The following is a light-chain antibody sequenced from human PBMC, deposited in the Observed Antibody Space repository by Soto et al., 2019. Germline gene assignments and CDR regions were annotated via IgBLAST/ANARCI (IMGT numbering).Light chain of an antibody. J-gene: IGKJ1*01. CDR1: PGICNY. CDR2: AAS. Sequence: DIQVTQSPSSLSASVGDRVTLNCRAGPGICNYLAWYQQKPGKVPKLLIYAASTFQSGVPSRFSGSGSGTDFTLTISSLQPEDVATYYCQKYNGVPRAFGQGTKVEIK. CDR3: QKYNGVPRA. V-gene: IGKV1-27*01.